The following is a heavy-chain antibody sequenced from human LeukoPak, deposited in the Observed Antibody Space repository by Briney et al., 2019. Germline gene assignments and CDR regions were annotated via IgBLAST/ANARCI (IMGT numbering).Heavy chain of an antibody. CDR3: ATYRQVLLPFES. D-gene: IGHD2-8*02. CDR1: GFTFSNYA. CDR2: ISYDGSIK. Sequence: GGSQRLSCAACGFTFSNYAMHWVRQAPGKGLEWVAVISYDGSIKYYADSVKGRFTISRDNSKSTLSLQMNSLRAEDTAIYYCATYRQVLLPFESWGQGTLVTVSS. V-gene: IGHV3-30*04. J-gene: IGHJ4*02.